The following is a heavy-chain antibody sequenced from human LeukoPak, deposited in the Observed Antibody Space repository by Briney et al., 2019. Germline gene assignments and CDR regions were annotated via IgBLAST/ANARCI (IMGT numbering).Heavy chain of an antibody. Sequence: GGSLRLSCAASGFTFSSYWMSWVRQAPGKGLEWVANIRQDGSEKYYVDSVKGRFTISRDNAKNSLYLQMNSLRAEDTAVYYCARDYYDSSGYVWFDPWGQGTLVTVSS. CDR1: GFTFSSYW. CDR3: ARDYYDSSGYVWFDP. V-gene: IGHV3-7*01. D-gene: IGHD3-22*01. CDR2: IRQDGSEK. J-gene: IGHJ5*02.